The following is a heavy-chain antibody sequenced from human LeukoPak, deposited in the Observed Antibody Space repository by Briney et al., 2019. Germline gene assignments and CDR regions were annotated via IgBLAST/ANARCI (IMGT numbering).Heavy chain of an antibody. CDR3: ALGGYSGYDFYDFDY. CDR2: IIPIFCTA. V-gene: IGHV1-69*13. J-gene: IGHJ4*02. Sequence: ASVKVSCKASGGTFSSYAISWVRQAPGQGLEWMGGIIPIFCTANYAQKFQGRVTITADESTSTAYMELSSLRSEDTAVYYCALGGYSGYDFYDFDYWGQGTLVTVSS. D-gene: IGHD5-12*01. CDR1: GGTFSSYA.